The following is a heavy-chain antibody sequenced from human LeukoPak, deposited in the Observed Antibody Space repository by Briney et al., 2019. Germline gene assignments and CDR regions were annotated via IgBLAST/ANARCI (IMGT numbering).Heavy chain of an antibody. Sequence: ASVKVSCKASGYTFTGHYMHWVRQAPGQGLEWMGWINPNSGGTNYAQKFQGRVTMTRDTSISTAYMELSRLRSDDTAVYYCARDIAVAGIAFDIWGQGTMVTVSS. D-gene: IGHD6-19*01. V-gene: IGHV1-2*02. CDR2: INPNSGGT. CDR1: GYTFTGHY. J-gene: IGHJ3*02. CDR3: ARDIAVAGIAFDI.